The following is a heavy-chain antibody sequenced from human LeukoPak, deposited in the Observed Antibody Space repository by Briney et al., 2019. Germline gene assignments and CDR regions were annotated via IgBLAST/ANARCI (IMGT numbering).Heavy chain of an antibody. Sequence: GGSLRLSCAASGFTFSTYAMSWIRQAPGKGLEWVSGISGSGGGTYYAASVKGRFTISRDNSKNTLYLQMNSLRAEDTAVYYCAKHSKYYYYDMDVWGQGTTVTVSS. CDR2: ISGSGGGT. J-gene: IGHJ6*02. CDR1: GFTFSTYA. V-gene: IGHV3-23*01. CDR3: AKHSKYYYYDMDV.